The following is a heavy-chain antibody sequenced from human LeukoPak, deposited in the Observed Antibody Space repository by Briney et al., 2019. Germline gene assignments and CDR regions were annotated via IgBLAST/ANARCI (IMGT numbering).Heavy chain of an antibody. Sequence: PSETLSLTCTVSGGSISSYYWSWIRQPPGKGLEWIGYIYYGGSTNYNPSLKSRVTISVDTSKNQFSLKLSSVTAADTAVYYCARGPTMVRGVPNWFDPWGQGTLVTVSS. CDR3: ARGPTMVRGVPNWFDP. CDR1: GGSISSYY. D-gene: IGHD3-10*01. V-gene: IGHV4-59*01. J-gene: IGHJ5*02. CDR2: IYYGGST.